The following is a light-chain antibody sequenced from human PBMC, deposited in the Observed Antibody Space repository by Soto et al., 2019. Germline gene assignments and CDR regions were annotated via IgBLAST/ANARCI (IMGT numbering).Light chain of an antibody. CDR3: LQDYGYPRT. Sequence: AIQMTQSPSSLSASVGDRVTITCRASQGIKNDLSWYQQKPGKAPTILVYAASTLQSGVPSRFSGSGSVTDFTLAISSLQPEDFATYYCLQDYGYPRTFGQGTRLQIK. V-gene: IGKV1-6*01. J-gene: IGKJ1*01. CDR2: AAS. CDR1: QGIKND.